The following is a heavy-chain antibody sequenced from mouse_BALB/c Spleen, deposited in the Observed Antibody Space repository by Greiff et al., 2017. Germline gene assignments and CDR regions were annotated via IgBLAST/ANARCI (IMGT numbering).Heavy chain of an antibody. Sequence: QVQLQQSGAELARPGASVKMSCKASGYTFTSYTMHWVKQRPGQGLEWIGYINPSSGYTNYNQKFKDKATLTADKSSSTAYMQLSSLTSEDSAVYYCARWGGYDYGVGDYWGQGTTLTVSA. CDR1: GYTFTSYT. D-gene: IGHD2-4*01. J-gene: IGHJ2*01. CDR2: INPSSGYT. CDR3: ARWGGYDYGVGDY. V-gene: IGHV1-4*01.